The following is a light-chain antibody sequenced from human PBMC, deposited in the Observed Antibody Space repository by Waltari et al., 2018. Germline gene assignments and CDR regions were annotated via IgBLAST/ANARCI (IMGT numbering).Light chain of an antibody. CDR1: QTVSSN. Sequence: EIVMTQSPVSLSVSPGERATLSCRASQTVSSNLAWYQQKPGQAPRLPIYDASTRASAIPARFSGSGSGTEFTLTISSLQSEDFAVYYCQKYDSVPFTFGPGTKVDI. J-gene: IGKJ3*01. V-gene: IGKV3-15*01. CDR2: DAS. CDR3: QKYDSVPFT.